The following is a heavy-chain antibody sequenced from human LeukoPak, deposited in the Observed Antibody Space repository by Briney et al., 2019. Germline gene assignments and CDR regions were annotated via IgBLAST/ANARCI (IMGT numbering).Heavy chain of an antibody. CDR1: GFTFSSYS. CDR2: ISSSISYI. CDR3: ARASDYDFWSGYYTGYLYYGMDV. Sequence: GGSLRLSCAASGFTFSSYSMNWVRQAPGKGLEWVSSISSSISYIYYADSVKGRFTISRDNAKNSLYLQMNSLRAEDTAVYYCARASDYDFWSGYYTGYLYYGMDVWGQGTTVTVSS. D-gene: IGHD3-3*01. J-gene: IGHJ6*02. V-gene: IGHV3-21*01.